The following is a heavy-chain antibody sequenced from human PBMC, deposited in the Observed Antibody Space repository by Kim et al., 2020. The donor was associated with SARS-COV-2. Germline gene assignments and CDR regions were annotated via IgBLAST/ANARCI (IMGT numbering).Heavy chain of an antibody. J-gene: IGHJ2*01. Sequence: SVKVSCKTSGGTFSNYGFSWVRQAPGQGLEWMGGVMPVFGKTHYAQKFHGRVTISVDESTSTAYMELSSLSSDDTAVYHCARTYTGGYPAWYFDLWGRGTLVTVSS. D-gene: IGHD3-16*02. CDR2: VMPVFGKT. CDR3: ARTYTGGYPAWYFDL. V-gene: IGHV1-69*13. CDR1: GGTFSNYG.